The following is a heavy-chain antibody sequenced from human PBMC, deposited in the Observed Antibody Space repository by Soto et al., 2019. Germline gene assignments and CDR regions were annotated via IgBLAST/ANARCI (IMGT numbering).Heavy chain of an antibody. CDR1: GYTFTIYY. J-gene: IGHJ3*02. D-gene: IGHD6-19*01. Sequence: ASVKVSCKASGYTFTIYYMHWVRQAPGQGLEWMGIINPSGGSTSYAQKFQGRVTMTRDTSTSTVYMELSSLRSEDTAVYYCARRRAVVAGQGAFDIWGQGTMVTVS. CDR3: ARRRAVVAGQGAFDI. CDR2: INPSGGST. V-gene: IGHV1-46*03.